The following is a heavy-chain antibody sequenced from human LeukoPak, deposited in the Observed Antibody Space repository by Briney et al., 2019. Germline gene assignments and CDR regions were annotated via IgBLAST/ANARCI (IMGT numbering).Heavy chain of an antibody. Sequence: GGSLRLSCVASGFTFSHFTINWVRQAPGKGLEWVSTISGSSTYIYYADSVKGRFTISRDDAKNSLYLQMNSLRGEDTAVYYCARENYGDHYFDYWGQGTLVTVSS. CDR1: GFTFSHFT. CDR3: ARENYGDHYFDY. V-gene: IGHV3-21*01. CDR2: ISGSSTYI. J-gene: IGHJ4*02. D-gene: IGHD4-17*01.